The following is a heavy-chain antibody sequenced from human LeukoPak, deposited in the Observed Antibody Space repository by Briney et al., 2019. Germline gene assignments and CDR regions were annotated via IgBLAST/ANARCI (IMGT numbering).Heavy chain of an antibody. CDR2: ISSSGSTI. Sequence: GGPLRLSCAPSVHPSCRYDMHGVPQAPGKGREGFSIISSSGSTIYYAAAVKGRFTISRDNAKNSLYLQMNSLRAEDTAVYYCARGLGVVGSTRDWGQGTLVTVSS. J-gene: IGHJ4*02. CDR3: ARGLGVVGSTRD. CDR1: VHPSCRYD. D-gene: IGHD1-26*01. V-gene: IGHV3-48*03.